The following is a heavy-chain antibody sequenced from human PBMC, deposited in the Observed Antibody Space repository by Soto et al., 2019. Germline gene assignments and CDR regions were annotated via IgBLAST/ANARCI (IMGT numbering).Heavy chain of an antibody. V-gene: IGHV3-23*01. CDR1: GFTFSNYA. Sequence: EVQLLESGGGLVQPGGSLRLSCAASGFTFSNYARNWVRQAPGTGLEWVYTVSSSGGSTSYADSVKGRFTISRDNSENTLYLQMTSLRAEDTAVYYCAKLTYGDPVDYWGQGTLVTVSS. J-gene: IGHJ4*02. D-gene: IGHD4-17*01. CDR3: AKLTYGDPVDY. CDR2: VSSSGGST.